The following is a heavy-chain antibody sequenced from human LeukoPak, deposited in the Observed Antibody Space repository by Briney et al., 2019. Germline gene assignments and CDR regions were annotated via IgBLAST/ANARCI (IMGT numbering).Heavy chain of an antibody. CDR2: INPNSGGT. V-gene: IGHV1-2*02. Sequence: GASVKVSCKASGYTFTDYYMHWVRQAPGQGLEWMGWINPNSGGTNYAQKFQGRVTMTRDTSISTAYMELSRLRSDDTAVYYCAAVLNYDFWSGYHMPSNYWGQGTLVTVSS. CDR1: GYTFTDYY. CDR3: AAVLNYDFWSGYHMPSNY. J-gene: IGHJ4*02. D-gene: IGHD3-3*01.